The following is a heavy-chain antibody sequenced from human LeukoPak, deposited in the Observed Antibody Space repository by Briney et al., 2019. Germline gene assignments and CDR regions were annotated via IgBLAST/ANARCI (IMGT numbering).Heavy chain of an antibody. CDR3: ARDLGYLRFLEFAKPSYYYYGMDV. D-gene: IGHD3-3*01. J-gene: IGHJ6*02. CDR1: GYTFTSYV. V-gene: IGHV1-18*01. CDR2: ISAYNGNT. Sequence: GASVKVSCKASGYTFTSYVISWVRQPPGQGLEWMGWISAYNGNTNYAQKLQGRVTMTTDTSTSTAYMELRSLRSDDTAVYYCARDLGYLRFLEFAKPSYYYYGMDVWGQGTTVTVSS.